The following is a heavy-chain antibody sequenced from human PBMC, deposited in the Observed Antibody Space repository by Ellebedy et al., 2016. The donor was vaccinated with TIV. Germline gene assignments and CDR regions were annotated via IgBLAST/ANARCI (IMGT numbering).Heavy chain of an antibody. CDR3: ASVYGSHDY. CDR2: IYSSGST. CDR1: GGSSSNYY. D-gene: IGHD1-26*01. V-gene: IGHV4-4*07. Sequence: SETLSLXXTVSGGSSSNYYWNWIRQPAGKGLEWIGLIYSSGSTNYSPSLKSRVSMSIDMSKNQFSLELSSVTAADTAVYYCASVYGSHDYWGQGTLVTVSS. J-gene: IGHJ4*02.